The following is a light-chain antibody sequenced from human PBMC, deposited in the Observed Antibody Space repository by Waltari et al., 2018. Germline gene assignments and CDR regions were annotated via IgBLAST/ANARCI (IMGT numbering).Light chain of an antibody. V-gene: IGLV2-14*03. CDR3: SSYTSTNTLLV. CDR2: DVT. J-gene: IGLJ2*01. CDR1: SNDIGGYNS. Sequence: QSALTQPASVSGSPGQSITIPCTGSSNDIGGYNSSSWYQQHPGKAPKLIIYDVTKRPSGVSNRFSGSKSGNTASLIMSGLQAEDEADYYCSSYTSTNTLLVFGGGTKLTVL.